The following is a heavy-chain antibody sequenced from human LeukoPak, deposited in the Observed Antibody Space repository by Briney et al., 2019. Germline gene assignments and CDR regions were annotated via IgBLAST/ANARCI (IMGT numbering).Heavy chain of an antibody. CDR3: ARDQEGFDY. CDR1: GYTFTNNY. CDR2: IYPRDGST. Sequence: ASVKASCKASGYTFTNNYLHWVRQAPGQGLEWMGMIYPRDGSTSYAQNFQGRVTVTRDTSTTTVHMELRGLRSEDTAVYYCARDQEGFDYWGQGTVVTVSS. J-gene: IGHJ4*02. V-gene: IGHV1-46*01.